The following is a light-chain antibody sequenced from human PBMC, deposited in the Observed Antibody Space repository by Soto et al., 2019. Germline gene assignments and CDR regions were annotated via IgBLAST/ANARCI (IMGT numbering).Light chain of an antibody. CDR2: DAS. CDR1: QSISSW. CDR3: QQYNSYPWT. V-gene: IGKV1-5*01. J-gene: IGKJ1*01. Sequence: DIQMTQSPSTLSASVRDRVTITCRASQSISSWLAWYQQEPGKAPKLLIYDASSLESGVQSRFSGSGSGTEFTLTISSLQPDDFATYYCQQYNSYPWTFGQGTKVEIK.